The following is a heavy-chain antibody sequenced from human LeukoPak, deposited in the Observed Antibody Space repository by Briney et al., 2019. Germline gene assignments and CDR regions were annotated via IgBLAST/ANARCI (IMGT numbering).Heavy chain of an antibody. CDR1: GGSIRTTSSY. J-gene: IGHJ6*02. V-gene: IGHV4-39*07. CDR3: ARAAAMEPYYYYGMDV. Sequence: SETLSLTCTVSGGSIRTTSSYWGWLRQPPGKGLEWIGSIFYSGYTYSNSSLESRVTMSVDTSKNQFSLKLNPVTAADTAVYYCARAAAMEPYYYYGMDVWGQGTTVTVSS. D-gene: IGHD5-18*01. CDR2: IFYSGYT.